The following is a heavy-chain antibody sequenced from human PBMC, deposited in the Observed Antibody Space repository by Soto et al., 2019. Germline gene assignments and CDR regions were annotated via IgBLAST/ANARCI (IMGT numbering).Heavy chain of an antibody. V-gene: IGHV4-59*01. CDR3: AGYYYDSSGYYDY. J-gene: IGHJ4*02. D-gene: IGHD3-22*01. CDR2: IYYSGST. CDR1: GGSISSYY. Sequence: SETLSLTCTVSGGSISSYYWSWIRQPPGKGLEWIGYIYYSGSTNYNPSLKSRVTISVDTSKNQFSLKLSSVTAADTALYYCAGYYYDSSGYYDYWGQGTLVTVSS.